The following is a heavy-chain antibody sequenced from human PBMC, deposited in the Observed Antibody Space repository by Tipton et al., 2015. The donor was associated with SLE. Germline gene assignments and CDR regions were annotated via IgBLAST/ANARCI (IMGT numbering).Heavy chain of an antibody. CDR3: ARRRGSANW. CDR1: GASIRSGSYY. Sequence: TLSLTCTVSGASIRSGSYYWSWIRQAAGKGLEWTGHMHSSGSTNYNPSLKSRVSISTDTSKNQFSLTLTSVTAADTAVYYCARRRGSANW. V-gene: IGHV4-61*09. J-gene: IGHJ5*01. D-gene: IGHD3-10*01. CDR2: MHSSGST.